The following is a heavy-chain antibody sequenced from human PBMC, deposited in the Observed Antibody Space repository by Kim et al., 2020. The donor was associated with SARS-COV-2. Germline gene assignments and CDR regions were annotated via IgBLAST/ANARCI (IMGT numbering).Heavy chain of an antibody. J-gene: IGHJ4*02. Sequence: KNYADSVEGRFTIARDNSVNAVYLQMNILRAEDTTVYYCAKGVTRGAFAYWGQGTLVTVSS. CDR2: K. CDR3: AKGVTRGAFAY. V-gene: IGHV3-23*01. D-gene: IGHD2-2*01.